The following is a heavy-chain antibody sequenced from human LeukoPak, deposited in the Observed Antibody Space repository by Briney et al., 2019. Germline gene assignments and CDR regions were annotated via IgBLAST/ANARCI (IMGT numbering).Heavy chain of an antibody. D-gene: IGHD5-24*01. CDR2: INHSGST. Sequence: SETLPLTCAVYGGSFSGYYWSWIRQPPGKGLEWIGEINHSGSTNYNPSLKSRVTISVDTSKNQFSLKLSSVTAADTAVYCCARERRWLQLNAFDIWGQGTMVTVSS. V-gene: IGHV4-34*01. CDR1: GGSFSGYY. CDR3: ARERRWLQLNAFDI. J-gene: IGHJ3*02.